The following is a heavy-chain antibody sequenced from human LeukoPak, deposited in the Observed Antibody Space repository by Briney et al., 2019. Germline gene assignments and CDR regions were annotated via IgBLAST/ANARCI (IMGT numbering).Heavy chain of an antibody. CDR3: AKGFRYYDSSGLGY. CDR1: GFSFSSYE. J-gene: IGHJ4*02. V-gene: IGHV3-23*01. CDR2: ISGSGGST. Sequence: GGSLRLSCAASGFSFSSYEMNWVRQAPGKGLEWVSGISGSGGSTYYADSVKGRFTISRDNSKNTLYLQMNSLRAEDTAVYYCAKGFRYYDSSGLGYWGQGTLVTVSS. D-gene: IGHD3-22*01.